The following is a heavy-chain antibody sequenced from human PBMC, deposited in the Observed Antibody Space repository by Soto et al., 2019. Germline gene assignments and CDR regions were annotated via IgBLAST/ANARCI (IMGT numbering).Heavy chain of an antibody. CDR1: GFTFSSYG. CDR3: AKTDRTYYDFWSGYMDV. D-gene: IGHD3-3*01. V-gene: IGHV3-30*18. Sequence: GGSLRLSCAASGFTFSSYGMHWVRQAPGKGLEWVAVISYDGSNKYYADSVKGRFTISRDNSKNTLYLQMNSLRAEDTAVYYCAKTDRTYYDFWSGYMDVWGKGTTVTVSS. CDR2: ISYDGSNK. J-gene: IGHJ6*03.